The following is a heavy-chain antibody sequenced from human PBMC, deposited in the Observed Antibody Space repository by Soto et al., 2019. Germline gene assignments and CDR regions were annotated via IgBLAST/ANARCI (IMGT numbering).Heavy chain of an antibody. CDR2: IHHSGIS. J-gene: IGHJ4*02. CDR3: ARAWLNGICYTQGLDL. Sequence: QVQLQESGPGLVKPSGTLSLTCGVSGGSISSSNWWSWVRQPPGKGLEWIGEIHHSGISKYNPSPPRPLTISLNKAKNHLSPQLTSLTAAGTAVYFWARAWLNGICYTQGLDLWGQGTLVLVSS. CDR1: GGSISSSNW. V-gene: IGHV4-4*02. D-gene: IGHD2-8*01.